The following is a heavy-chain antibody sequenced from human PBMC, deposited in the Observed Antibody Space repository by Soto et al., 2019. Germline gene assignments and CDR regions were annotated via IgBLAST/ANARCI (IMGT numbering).Heavy chain of an antibody. V-gene: IGHV4-59*08. Sequence: SETLSLTCIVSGDSISPYYWTWIRQPPGKGLEWIGHIYYSGSPNYNPSLKSRVTISVDTSKNQFSLKLDSVTAADTAVYYCARLGGYYQAFDQWGQGSLVTVS. J-gene: IGHJ4*02. CDR2: IYYSGSP. D-gene: IGHD3-22*01. CDR1: GDSISPYY. CDR3: ARLGGYYQAFDQ.